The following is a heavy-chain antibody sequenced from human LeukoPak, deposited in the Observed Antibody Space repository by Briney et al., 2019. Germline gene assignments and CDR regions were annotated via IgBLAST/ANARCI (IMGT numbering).Heavy chain of an antibody. V-gene: IGHV1-18*01. J-gene: IGHJ6*02. CDR2: ISAYNGNT. CDR3: ARDVVGSGLRYGMDV. D-gene: IGHD3-10*01. CDR1: GYTFTSYG. Sequence: GASVNVSCKASGYTFTSYGISWVRQAPGQGLEWMGWISAYNGNTNYAQKLQGRVTMTTDTSTSTAYMELRSLRSDDTAVYYCARDVVGSGLRYGMDVWGQGTTVTVSS.